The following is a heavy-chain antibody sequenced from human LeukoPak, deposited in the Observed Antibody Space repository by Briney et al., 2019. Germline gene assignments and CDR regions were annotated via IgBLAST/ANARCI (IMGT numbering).Heavy chain of an antibody. CDR2: IIPIFGTA. J-gene: IGHJ6*03. D-gene: IGHD4-17*01. Sequence: ASVKVSCKASGGTFSSYAISWVRQAPGRGLEWMGGIIPIFGTANYAQKFQGRVTITADESTSTAYMELSSLRSEDTAVYYCARLKKDYGDAYYYYYYMDVWGKGTTVTISS. CDR3: ARLKKDYGDAYYYYYYMDV. CDR1: GGTFSSYA. V-gene: IGHV1-69*01.